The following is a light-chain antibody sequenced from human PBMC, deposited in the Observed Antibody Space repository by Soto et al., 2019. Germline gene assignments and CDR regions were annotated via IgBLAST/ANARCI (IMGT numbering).Light chain of an antibody. CDR2: EVT. CDR3: SSYAGTDNFYV. CDR1: SSDVGGYNY. J-gene: IGLJ1*01. Sequence: HSVRNQPVSASGFPGQSVTISCTGTSSDVGGYNYVSWYQQHPGKAPKLMIYEVTKRPSGVPDRFSGSKSASTASLTVSGLQAEDEADYYCSSYAGTDNFYVFGTGTKVTVL. V-gene: IGLV2-8*01.